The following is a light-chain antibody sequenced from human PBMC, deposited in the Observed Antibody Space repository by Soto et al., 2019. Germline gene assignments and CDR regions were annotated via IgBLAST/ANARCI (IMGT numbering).Light chain of an antibody. CDR1: QSLLYSDGNTY. CDR2: KVS. J-gene: IGKJ1*01. V-gene: IGKV2-30*01. Sequence: DVVMTQSPLSLPVTLGQPASISCRSSQSLLYSDGNTYLSWFQQRPGQSPRRLIYKVSIRDYGVTDRFSGSGSGNDYTLKITRGEAEDVGVYYCMQGTYRPPTTFGQGTKMEIK. CDR3: MQGTYRPPTT.